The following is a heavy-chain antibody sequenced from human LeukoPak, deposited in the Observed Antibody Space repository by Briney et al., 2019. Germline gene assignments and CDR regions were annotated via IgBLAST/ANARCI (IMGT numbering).Heavy chain of an antibody. V-gene: IGHV4-59*12. CDR2: IFYSGST. D-gene: IGHD3-22*01. CDR1: GFTFSSYC. CDR3: AKSNGYGLIDI. Sequence: GSLRLSCAASGFTFSSYCMNWVRQPPGKALEWIGNIFYSGSTYYSPSLKSRVTISLDTSRNQFSLKLNSVTAADTAVYYCAKSNGYGLIDIWGQGTMVTVSS. J-gene: IGHJ3*02.